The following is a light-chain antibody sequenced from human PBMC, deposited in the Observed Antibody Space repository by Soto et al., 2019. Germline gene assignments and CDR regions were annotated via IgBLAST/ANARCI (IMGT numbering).Light chain of an antibody. Sequence: EIVMTQSPATLSVSPGEGATLSCRASQSLSSSLAWYQQKPGQAPRLLIYGASTRATGIPARFSGSGSGTEFTLTISSLEPEDFAVYYCQQRSSWPRTFGQGTRLEIK. CDR1: QSLSSS. V-gene: IGKV3-15*01. CDR2: GAS. J-gene: IGKJ5*01. CDR3: QQRSSWPRT.